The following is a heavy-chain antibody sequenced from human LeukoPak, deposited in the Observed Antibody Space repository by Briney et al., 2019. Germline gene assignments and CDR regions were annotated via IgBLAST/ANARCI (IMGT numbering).Heavy chain of an antibody. D-gene: IGHD1-26*01. CDR2: ISAYNGNT. Sequence: ASVKVSCKTSGYTFSDYYIHWIRQAPGQGLEWVGWISAYNGNTNYEQKLQGRVTMTRDTSTSTVYMELRSLRSDDTAVYYCARGIDSASPPLGTFEIWGQGTMVTVSS. CDR1: GYTFSDYY. CDR3: ARGIDSASPPLGTFEI. J-gene: IGHJ3*02. V-gene: IGHV1-18*04.